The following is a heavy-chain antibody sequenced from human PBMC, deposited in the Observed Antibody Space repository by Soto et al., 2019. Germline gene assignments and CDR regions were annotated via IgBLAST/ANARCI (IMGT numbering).Heavy chain of an antibody. Sequence: PGGSLRLSCAASGFTFSTYAMSWVRQAPGKGLEWVSVISTSSSYIYYADSVKGRFTISRDNAKNSVYLQMDSLRPEDTAVYYCARDDYSEYVKGLDPWGQGTLVTVSS. V-gene: IGHV3-21*01. D-gene: IGHD4-17*01. CDR3: ARDDYSEYVKGLDP. J-gene: IGHJ5*02. CDR2: ISTSSSYI. CDR1: GFTFSTYA.